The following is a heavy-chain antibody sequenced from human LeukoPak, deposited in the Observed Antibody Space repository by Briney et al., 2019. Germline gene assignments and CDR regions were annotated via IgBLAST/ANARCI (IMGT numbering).Heavy chain of an antibody. D-gene: IGHD3-10*01. Sequence: GGSLRLSCAASGFTFGTYALSWVRQAPGKGLEWVSVISGSGDVTYYADSVKGRFTISRDNSKNTLYLQMNSLRGEDTAVYYCAQVMGGSGSYWGQGTLVTVSS. CDR3: AQVMGGSGSY. CDR1: GFTFGTYA. V-gene: IGHV3-23*01. CDR2: ISGSGDVT. J-gene: IGHJ4*02.